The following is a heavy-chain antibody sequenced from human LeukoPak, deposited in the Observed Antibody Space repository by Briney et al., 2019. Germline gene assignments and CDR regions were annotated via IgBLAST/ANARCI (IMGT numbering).Heavy chain of an antibody. Sequence: ASVKVSCKAPGGTFSSYAISWVRQAPGQGLEWMGGIIPIFGTANYAQKFQGRVTITADESTSTAYMELSSLRSEDTAVYYCATERIYWFDPWGQGTLVTVSS. CDR3: ATERIYWFDP. D-gene: IGHD2-15*01. V-gene: IGHV1-69*13. CDR1: GGTFSSYA. CDR2: IIPIFGTA. J-gene: IGHJ5*02.